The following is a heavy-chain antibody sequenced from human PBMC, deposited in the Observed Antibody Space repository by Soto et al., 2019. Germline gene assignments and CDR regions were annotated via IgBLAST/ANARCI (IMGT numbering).Heavy chain of an antibody. CDR1: GFSLSADGVG. CDR2: IYWDDDA. Sequence: ITLKESGPTLVKPTQTLTLTCTFSGFSLSADGVGVGWIRQPPGKALEWLALIYWDDDARYRPSLKSRLTITKXTXEXXVVLTTTNMDPVDTATYYCAHAYGGTSWPNDAFDVWGQGTVVTVSS. J-gene: IGHJ3*01. CDR3: AHAYGGTSWPNDAFDV. D-gene: IGHD6-13*01. V-gene: IGHV2-5*02.